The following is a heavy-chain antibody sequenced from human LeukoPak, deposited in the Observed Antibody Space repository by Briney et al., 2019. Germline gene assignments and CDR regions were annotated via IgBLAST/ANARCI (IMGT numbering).Heavy chain of an antibody. CDR3: ARSVNWLLFYYFDY. V-gene: IGHV4-4*07. Sequence: SETLSLTCTVSGGSISSYYWSWIRQPAGKGLEWIGRIYTSGSTNYNPSLKSRVTMSVDTSKNQFSLKLSSVTAADTAVYYCARSVNWLLFYYFDYWGQGTLVTVSS. D-gene: IGHD3-9*01. CDR2: IYTSGST. CDR1: GGSISSYY. J-gene: IGHJ4*02.